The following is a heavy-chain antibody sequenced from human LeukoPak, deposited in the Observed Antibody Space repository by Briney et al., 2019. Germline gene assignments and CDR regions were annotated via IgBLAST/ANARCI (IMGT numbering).Heavy chain of an antibody. CDR2: ISSSSSYI. CDR1: GLTFSSYS. D-gene: IGHD3-10*01. V-gene: IGHV3-21*01. CDR3: ARDSAMVRGVIVFDY. J-gene: IGHJ4*02. Sequence: KSGDPLRHFYSASGLTFSSYSMNGVPHPPGRGRECFSSISSSSSYIYYADSVKGRFTISRDNAKNSLYLQMNSLRAEDTAVYYCARDSAMVRGVIVFDYWGQGTLVTVSS.